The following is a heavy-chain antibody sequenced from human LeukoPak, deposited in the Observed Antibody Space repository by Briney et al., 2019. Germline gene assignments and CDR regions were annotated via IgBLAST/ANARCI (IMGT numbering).Heavy chain of an antibody. CDR3: ARGSYDSSGPNWFDP. J-gene: IGHJ5*02. V-gene: IGHV3-43*02. CDR1: GFTFDRFS. Sequence: GGSLRLSCTASGFTFDRFSMHWVRQAPGKGLQWVALITGDAGAKYYADSVRGRFTISRDNSKSSLYLQLNRVTTEDTAFYFCARGSYDSSGPNWFDPWGQGTLVTVSS. CDR2: ITGDAGAK. D-gene: IGHD3-22*01.